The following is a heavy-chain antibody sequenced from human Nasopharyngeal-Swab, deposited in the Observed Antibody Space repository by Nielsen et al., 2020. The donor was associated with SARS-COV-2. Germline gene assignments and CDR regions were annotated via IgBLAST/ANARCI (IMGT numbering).Heavy chain of an antibody. Sequence: SVKVSCKASGGTFSSYAISWVRQAPGQGLEWMGGIIPIFGTANYAQKFQGRVTITADESTSTAYMELSSLRSEDTAMYYCARIAVHHNWFDPWGQGTLVTVSS. V-gene: IGHV1-69*13. CDR1: GGTFSSYA. D-gene: IGHD1-1*01. CDR3: ARIAVHHNWFDP. J-gene: IGHJ5*02. CDR2: IIPIFGTA.